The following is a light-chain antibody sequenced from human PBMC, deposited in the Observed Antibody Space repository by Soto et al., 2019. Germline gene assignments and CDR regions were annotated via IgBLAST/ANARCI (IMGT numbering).Light chain of an antibody. CDR1: QSVSSF. Sequence: EIVLTQSPATLSLSPGERATLSCRASQSVSSFLAWHQQKPGQAPRLLIYDASNRATGIPTRFSGSGSGTDFTLTISSLEPEDFAVYYCQQRINWPLTFGGGTKVEIK. V-gene: IGKV3-11*01. J-gene: IGKJ4*01. CDR2: DAS. CDR3: QQRINWPLT.